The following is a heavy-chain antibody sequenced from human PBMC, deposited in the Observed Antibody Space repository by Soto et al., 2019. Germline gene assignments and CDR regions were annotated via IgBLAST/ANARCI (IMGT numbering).Heavy chain of an antibody. J-gene: IGHJ3*02. CDR2: ISSSSSYI. Sequence: GGSLRLSCAASGFTFSSYSMNWVRQAPGKGLEGVSSISSSSSYIYYADSVKGRFTISRDNAKNSLYLQMNSLRAEDTAVYYCATARWEAGAFDIWGQGTMVTVSS. CDR3: ATARWEAGAFDI. D-gene: IGHD1-26*01. CDR1: GFTFSSYS. V-gene: IGHV3-21*01.